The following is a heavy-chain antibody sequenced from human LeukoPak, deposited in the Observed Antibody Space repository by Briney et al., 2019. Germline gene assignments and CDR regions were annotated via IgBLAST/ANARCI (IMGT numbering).Heavy chain of an antibody. CDR2: INPSGGST. D-gene: IGHD2-15*01. Sequence: GGSLRLSCAASGFTFSSYGMHWVRQAPGQGLEWMGIINPSGGSTSYAQNFQGRVTMTRDTSTGTVYMELSSLRSEDTAVYYCARGQPLYCSGGSCLVGWFDPWGQGTLVTVSS. CDR3: ARGQPLYCSGGSCLVGWFDP. CDR1: GFTFSSYG. V-gene: IGHV1-46*01. J-gene: IGHJ5*02.